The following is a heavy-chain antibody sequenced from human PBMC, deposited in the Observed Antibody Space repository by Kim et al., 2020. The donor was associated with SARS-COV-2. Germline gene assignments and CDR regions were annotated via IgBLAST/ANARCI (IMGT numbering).Heavy chain of an antibody. CDR2: IDPSDSYT. D-gene: IGHD4-4*01. CDR1: GYSFTSYW. J-gene: IGHJ5*02. CDR3: ARHKRRHDYSRVLVTPFDP. V-gene: IGHV5-10-1*01. Sequence: GESLKISCKGSGYSFTSYWISWVRQMPGKGLEWMGRIDPSDSYTNYSPSFQGHVTIPADKSISTAYLQWSSLKASETAMYYCARHKRRHDYSRVLVTPFDPWGQGTLVTVSS.